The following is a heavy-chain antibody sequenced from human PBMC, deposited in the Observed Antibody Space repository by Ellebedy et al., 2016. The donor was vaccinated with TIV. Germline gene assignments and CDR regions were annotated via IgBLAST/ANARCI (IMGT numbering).Heavy chain of an antibody. CDR2: ISAYNGNT. V-gene: IGHV1-18*01. CDR1: GYTFTSYG. J-gene: IGHJ4*02. Sequence: ASVKVSCXASGYTFTSYGIGWVRQAPGQGLEWMGWISAYNGNTNYVQKFQGRVTMTTDTSTSTAYMELRSLRSDDTAVYFCARDNAYSSGYYPDYWGQGTLVTVSS. CDR3: ARDNAYSSGYYPDY. D-gene: IGHD6-19*01.